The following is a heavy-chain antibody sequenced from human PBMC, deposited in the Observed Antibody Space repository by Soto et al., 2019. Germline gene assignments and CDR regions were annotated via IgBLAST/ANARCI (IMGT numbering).Heavy chain of an antibody. J-gene: IGHJ5*02. D-gene: IGHD6-19*01. Sequence: QVQLVESGGGVVQPGGSLLLSCAASRFTLSNCGMHWVRQAPGRGLEWVAMISHDGNEKHYIDSVKGRFTISRDDSKNTLYLQMNSLRPEDTAVYYFAKDLYTSGWYNYFDPWGQGTLVTVSS. CDR3: AKDLYTSGWYNYFDP. CDR2: ISHDGNEK. CDR1: RFTLSNCG. V-gene: IGHV3-30*18.